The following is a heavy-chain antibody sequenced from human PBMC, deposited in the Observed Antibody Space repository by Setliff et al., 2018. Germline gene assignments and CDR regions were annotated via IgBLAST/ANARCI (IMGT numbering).Heavy chain of an antibody. V-gene: IGHV4-39*07. CDR2: IYYSGST. Sequence: NPSETLSLTCTVSGGSISSSSYYWGWIRQPPGKGLEWIGSIYYSGSTYYNPSLKSRVTISVDTSKNQFSLKLSSVTAAGTAVYYCARRYNFWGGYLDYWGQGTLVTVPQ. J-gene: IGHJ4*02. CDR1: GGSISSSSYY. D-gene: IGHD3-3*01. CDR3: ARRYNFWGGYLDY.